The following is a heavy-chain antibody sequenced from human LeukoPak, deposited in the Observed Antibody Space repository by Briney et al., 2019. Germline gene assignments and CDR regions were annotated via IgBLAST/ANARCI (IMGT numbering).Heavy chain of an antibody. D-gene: IGHD5-24*01. Sequence: SQTLSLTCAISGDSVSADSATWNWIRQSPSRGLEWLGRTYYRSNRSKWFSDYALSVKSRITISPDTSKNEFSLQLNSVTPEDTAVYYCTRANYRAFDIWGQGTMVTVSS. CDR1: GDSVSADSAT. V-gene: IGHV6-1*01. CDR3: TRANYRAFDI. J-gene: IGHJ3*02. CDR2: TYYRSNRSKWFS.